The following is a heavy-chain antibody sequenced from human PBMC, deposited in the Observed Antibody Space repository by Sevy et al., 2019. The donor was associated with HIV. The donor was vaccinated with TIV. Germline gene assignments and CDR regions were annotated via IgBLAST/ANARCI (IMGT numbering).Heavy chain of an antibody. CDR2: IKQDGSEK. CDR3: ARGKRDIVVVVAARTNYYYGMDV. D-gene: IGHD2-15*01. J-gene: IGHJ6*02. CDR1: GFTFSSYW. V-gene: IGHV3-7*01. Sequence: GESLKISCAASGFTFSSYWMSWVRQAPGKGLEWVANIKQDGSEKYYVDSVKGRFTISRDNAKNSLYLQMNSLRAEDTAVYYCARGKRDIVVVVAARTNYYYGMDVWGQGTTVTVSS.